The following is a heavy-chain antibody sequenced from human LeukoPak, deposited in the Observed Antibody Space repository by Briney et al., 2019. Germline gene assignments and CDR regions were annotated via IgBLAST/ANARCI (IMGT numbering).Heavy chain of an antibody. Sequence: PSETLSLTCTVSGYSISSGYYWGWIRQPPGKGLEWIGSIYHSGSTYYNPSLKSRVTISVDTSKNQFSLKLSSVTAADTAVYYCARAAGGDTGSFSIWGQGTMVTVSS. J-gene: IGHJ3*02. V-gene: IGHV4-38-2*02. CDR1: GYSISSGYY. CDR3: ARAAGGDTGSFSI. CDR2: IYHSGST. D-gene: IGHD3-16*01.